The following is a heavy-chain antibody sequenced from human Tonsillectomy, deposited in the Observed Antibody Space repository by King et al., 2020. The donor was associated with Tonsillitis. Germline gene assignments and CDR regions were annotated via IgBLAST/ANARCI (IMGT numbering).Heavy chain of an antibody. CDR3: AKDLGQVVVVPYGMDV. V-gene: IGHV3-30*18. CDR2: ISYDGSNK. D-gene: IGHD2-2*01. CDR1: GFTFSSYG. Sequence: VQLVESGGGVVQPGRSLRLSCAASGFTFSSYGMHWVRQAPGKGLEWVAVISYDGSNKYYADSVKGRFTISRDNSKNTLYLQMNSLRAEDTAVYYCAKDLGQVVVVPYGMDVRGQGTTVTVSS. J-gene: IGHJ6*02.